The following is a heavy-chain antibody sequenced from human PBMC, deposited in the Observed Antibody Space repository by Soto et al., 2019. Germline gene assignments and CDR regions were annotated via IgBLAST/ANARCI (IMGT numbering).Heavy chain of an antibody. J-gene: IGHJ4*02. CDR3: ALRVGTVTTRLGGVFYSFDY. D-gene: IGHD4-4*01. V-gene: IGHV2-5*02. Sequence: SGPTLVNPTQTLTLTCTFSGFSLSTSGVGVGWIRQPPGKALEWLALIYWDDDKHYSPSLKSRLTITKDTSTNQVVPTMTYMDPVDTATYYFALRVGTVTTRLGGVFYSFDYWGQGTLVTAPS. CDR1: GFSLSTSGVG. CDR2: IYWDDDK.